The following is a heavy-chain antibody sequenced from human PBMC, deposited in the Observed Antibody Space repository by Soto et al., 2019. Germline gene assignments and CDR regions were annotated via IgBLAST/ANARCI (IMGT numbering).Heavy chain of an antibody. CDR2: ISRSGSTK. CDR3: AKWVGLVTQGIDY. CDR1: GFTFSSYA. Sequence: EVQLLESGGGLTQPGGSLTLSCAASGFTFSSYAMNWMRQGPGKGLEWVSAISRSGSTKYSADSAKGRFIISRDNSRNTVYLQMNSLSVEDTAIYYCAKWVGLVTQGIDYWGQGTLVTVSS. V-gene: IGHV3-23*01. D-gene: IGHD5-12*01. J-gene: IGHJ4*02.